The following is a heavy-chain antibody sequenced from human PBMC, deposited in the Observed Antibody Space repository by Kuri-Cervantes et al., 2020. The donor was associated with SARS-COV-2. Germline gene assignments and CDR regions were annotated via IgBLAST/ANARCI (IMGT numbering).Heavy chain of an antibody. J-gene: IGHJ3*02. V-gene: IGHV3-7*01. CDR3: ARVFEGQWLLSGTDAFDI. CDR1: GFTFSSYW. Sequence: GGSLRLSCAASGFTFSSYWMSWVRQAPGKGLEWVANIKQDGSEKYYVDSVKGRFTISRDNAKNSLYLQMNSLRGDDTALYHCARVFEGQWLLSGTDAFDIWGQGTMVTVSS. D-gene: IGHD6-19*01. CDR2: IKQDGSEK.